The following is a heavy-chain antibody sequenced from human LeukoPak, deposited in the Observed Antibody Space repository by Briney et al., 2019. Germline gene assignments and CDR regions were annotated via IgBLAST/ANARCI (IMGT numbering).Heavy chain of an antibody. Sequence: GGSLRLSCVVSGFTFSSYWMYWVRQAPGKGLVWVSHINSDGSSTTYADSVKGRFTISRDNVKNSLYLQMNSLRAEDTAVYYCARDLGQYYDTSDNWFDPWGQGTLVTVSS. D-gene: IGHD3-22*01. J-gene: IGHJ5*02. CDR2: INSDGSST. CDR1: GFTFSSYW. V-gene: IGHV3-74*01. CDR3: ARDLGQYYDTSDNWFDP.